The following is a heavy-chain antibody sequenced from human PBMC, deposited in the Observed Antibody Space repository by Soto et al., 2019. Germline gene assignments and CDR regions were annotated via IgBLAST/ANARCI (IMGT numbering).Heavy chain of an antibody. V-gene: IGHV3-30*04. D-gene: IGHD6-19*01. J-gene: IGHJ4*01. CDR1: GFMFSAYA. CDR2: ISYDGTNK. CDR3: AGDPSPYTSGWYGIDF. Sequence: AGSLRLSCAASGFMFSAYAMLWVRQAPGKGLEWVAAISYDGTNKYYADSIKGRFTISRDNSANTLFLQVNSLRREDTAMYYCAGDPSPYTSGWYGIDFWGHGTLVTVSS.